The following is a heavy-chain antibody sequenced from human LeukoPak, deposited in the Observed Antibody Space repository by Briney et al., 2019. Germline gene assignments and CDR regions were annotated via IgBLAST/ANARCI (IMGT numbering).Heavy chain of an antibody. V-gene: IGHV1-69*04. CDR1: GGTFSRYA. CDR2: IIPILCIA. D-gene: IGHD6-13*01. J-gene: IGHJ4*01. CDR3: ARDRHYCAAPSDY. Sequence: SVKVSCKASGGTFSRYALSWVRQAPGQGLEWMGRIIPILCIAKYAQKCQGRVTMTADSSTSTAYMELRSMRCEDAAVYYCARDRHYCAAPSDYWGHGTLVTVSS.